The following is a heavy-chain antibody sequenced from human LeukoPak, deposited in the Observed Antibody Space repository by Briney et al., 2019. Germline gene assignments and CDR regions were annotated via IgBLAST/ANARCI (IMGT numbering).Heavy chain of an antibody. CDR2: IYYSGST. CDR3: AREGPYRDYGSGPPFSPIDY. V-gene: IGHV4-59*12. D-gene: IGHD3-10*01. CDR1: GGSISSYY. Sequence: SETLSLTCTVSGGSISSYYWSWIRQPPGKGLEWIGYIYYSGSTNYNPSLKSRVTISVDTSKNQFSLKLSSVTAADTAVYYCAREGPYRDYGSGPPFSPIDYWGQGTLVTVSS. J-gene: IGHJ4*02.